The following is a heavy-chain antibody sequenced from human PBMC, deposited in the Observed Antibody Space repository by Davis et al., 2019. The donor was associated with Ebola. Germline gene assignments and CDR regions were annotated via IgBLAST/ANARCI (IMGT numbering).Heavy chain of an antibody. Sequence: PGGSLRLSCSVSGFMFSSYAMHWVRQAPGKGLEWVAVISYDGSNKYYADSVKGRFTISRDNSKNTLYLQMNSLRAEDTAVYYCARWDYDFYGMDVWGKGTTVTVSS. CDR1: GFMFSSYA. CDR3: ARWDYDFYGMDV. V-gene: IGHV3-30-3*01. D-gene: IGHD3-3*01. CDR2: ISYDGSNK. J-gene: IGHJ6*04.